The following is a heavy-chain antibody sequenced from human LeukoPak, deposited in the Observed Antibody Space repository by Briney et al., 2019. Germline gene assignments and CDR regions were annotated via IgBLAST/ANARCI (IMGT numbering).Heavy chain of an antibody. D-gene: IGHD2-2*01. J-gene: IGHJ4*02. Sequence: GGSLRLSCAASGFTFSSYAMSWVRQAPGKGLEWVSAISGSGGSTYYADSVKGRFTNSRDNSKNTLYLQMNSLRAEDTAVYYCAKDRAPRDKIVVVPAAFDYWGQGTLVTVSS. V-gene: IGHV3-23*01. CDR1: GFTFSSYA. CDR3: AKDRAPRDKIVVVPAAFDY. CDR2: ISGSGGST.